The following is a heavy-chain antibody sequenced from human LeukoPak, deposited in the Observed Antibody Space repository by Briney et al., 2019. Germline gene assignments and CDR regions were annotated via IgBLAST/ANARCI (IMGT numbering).Heavy chain of an antibody. CDR1: GFTFSNAW. V-gene: IGHV3-15*01. J-gene: IGHJ4*02. CDR3: TTDLHYDSSGVFDY. CDR2: IKSKTDGGTT. Sequence: GGSLRLSCAASGFTFSNAWMSWVRQAPGKGLEWVGRIKSKTDGGTTDYAAPVKGRFTLSRDDSKNTLYLQMNSLKTEDTAVYYCTTDLHYDSSGVFDYWGQGTLVTVSS. D-gene: IGHD3-22*01.